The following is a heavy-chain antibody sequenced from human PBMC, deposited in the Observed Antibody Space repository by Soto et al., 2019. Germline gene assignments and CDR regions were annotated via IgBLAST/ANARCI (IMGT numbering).Heavy chain of an antibody. CDR1: GGSISSSSYF. CDR2: IYYSGST. CDR3: ARHQNIVVVTAARGFDI. D-gene: IGHD2-21*02. Sequence: SETLSLTCSVSGGSISSSSYFWGWIRQPPGKGLEWIGSIYYSGSTYYNPSLKSRVTVSVDTSKNQFSLKLSSVTAADTAVYYCARHQNIVVVTAARGFDIWGQGTMVTVSS. J-gene: IGHJ3*02. V-gene: IGHV4-39*01.